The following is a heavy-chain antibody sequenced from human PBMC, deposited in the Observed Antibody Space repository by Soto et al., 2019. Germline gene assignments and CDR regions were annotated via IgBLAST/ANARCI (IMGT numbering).Heavy chain of an antibody. CDR3: ARGTAGELLDY. CDR2: ISYDGTNK. CDR1: GFTTPSGFTFSYYA. V-gene: IGHV3-30-3*01. Sequence: QVQLVESGGGVVQPGKSLRLSCAASGFTTPSGFTFSYYAVHWVRQAPGKGLEWVAVISYDGTNKNYADSVKGRFTISRDNSQNTVSLEMNSLGVDDTAVYYCARGTAGELLDYWGQGTLVTVSS. J-gene: IGHJ4*02. D-gene: IGHD3-10*01.